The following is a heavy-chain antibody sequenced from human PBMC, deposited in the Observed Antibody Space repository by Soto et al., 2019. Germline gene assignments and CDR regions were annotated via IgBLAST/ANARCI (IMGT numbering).Heavy chain of an antibody. V-gene: IGHV3-21*01. D-gene: IGHD2-2*02. CDR3: AREYTAWPLAYGLDV. Sequence: PGGSLRLSCVGSGFTFWTYSINWVRQAPGKGLEWVSSISSRSDIYYADSVKGRFTISRDNAKNSVSLQMNSLRAEDTAVYYCAREYTAWPLAYGLDVWGQGTTVTVSS. J-gene: IGHJ6*02. CDR2: ISSRSDI. CDR1: GFTFWTYS.